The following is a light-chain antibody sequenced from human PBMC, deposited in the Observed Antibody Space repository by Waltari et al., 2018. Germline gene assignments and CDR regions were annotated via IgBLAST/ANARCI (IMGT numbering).Light chain of an antibody. Sequence: QSALTQPASVSGSPGQSITIPCPGTTSDVGHSNLVSWYKQHPGKAPKLIIYEVTKRPSGVSNRFSGSKSGNTASLTISGLQAEDEADYYCSSYTSSSTGVFGTGTKVTVL. CDR1: TSDVGHSNL. J-gene: IGLJ1*01. CDR2: EVT. CDR3: SSYTSSSTGV. V-gene: IGLV2-14*02.